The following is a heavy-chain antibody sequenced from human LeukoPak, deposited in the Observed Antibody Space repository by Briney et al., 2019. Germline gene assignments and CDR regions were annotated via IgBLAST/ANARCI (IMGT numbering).Heavy chain of an antibody. CDR2: INPKSGDT. V-gene: IGHV1-2*02. D-gene: IGHD6-13*01. J-gene: IGHJ4*02. Sequence: SVTVSCKASVYTFTGYYMHWVRQAPRQGPEWMGWINPKSGDTNYAQKSQGRVTMTRDKSISTVYMELTNLRSDDTAVYYCARVPLPAAAGPFDYWGQGTPVTVSS. CDR1: VYTFTGYY. CDR3: ARVPLPAAAGPFDY.